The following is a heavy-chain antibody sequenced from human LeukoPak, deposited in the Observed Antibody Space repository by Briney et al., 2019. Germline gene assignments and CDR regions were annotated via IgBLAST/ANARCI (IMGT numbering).Heavy chain of an antibody. CDR3: ARRVVAAAADLGY. CDR1: GYTFTSYD. J-gene: IGHJ4*02. Sequence: ASVKVSCKASGYTFTSYDINWVRQATRQGLEWMGWMNPYSGNTGYAQKFQGRVTMTRNTSINTAYMELSSLTSDDTAVYYCARRVVAAAADLGYWGQGTLVTVSS. V-gene: IGHV1-8*01. CDR2: MNPYSGNT. D-gene: IGHD6-13*01.